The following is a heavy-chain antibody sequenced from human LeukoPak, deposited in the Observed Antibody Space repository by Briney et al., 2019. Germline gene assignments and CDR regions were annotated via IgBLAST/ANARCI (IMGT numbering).Heavy chain of an antibody. CDR1: GFTFSSYV. J-gene: IGHJ4*02. D-gene: IGHD6-6*01. Sequence: GGSLRLSCVASGFTFSSYVMSWVRQAPGKGLEWVSAISGSGGSTYYADSVKGRFTISRDNSKNTLYLQMSSLRAEDTAVYYCVKARIAARQEDYWGQGTLVTVSS. V-gene: IGHV3-23*01. CDR3: VKARIAARQEDY. CDR2: ISGSGGST.